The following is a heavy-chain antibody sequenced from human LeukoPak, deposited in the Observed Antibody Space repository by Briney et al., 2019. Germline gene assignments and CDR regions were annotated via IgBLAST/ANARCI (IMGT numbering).Heavy chain of an antibody. J-gene: IGHJ4*02. D-gene: IGHD6-19*01. CDR2: IGGSDGST. CDR1: GFTFINFA. CDR3: AKGVSGWPYYFDY. V-gene: IGHV3-23*01. Sequence: GGSLRLSCAASGFTFINFAMSWVRQAPGKRLEWVSAIGGSDGSTYYADSVKGRFTISRDNSKNTLDLQMNSLRAEDTAVYYCAKGVSGWPYYFDYWGQGNLVIVSS.